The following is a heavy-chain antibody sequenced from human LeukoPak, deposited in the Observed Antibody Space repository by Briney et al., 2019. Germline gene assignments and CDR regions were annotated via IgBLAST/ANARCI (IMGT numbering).Heavy chain of an antibody. CDR1: GGSFSGYY. V-gene: IGHV4-34*01. CDR2: IIHSGST. Sequence: PSETLSLTCAVYGGSFSGYYWSWIRQPPGKGLEWIGEIIHSGSTNYNPSLKSRVTISVDTSKNQFSLKLSSVTAADTAVYYCARGGPLGYCSSTSCSNLNYYYYYGMDVWGQGTTVTVSS. D-gene: IGHD2-2*01. J-gene: IGHJ6*02. CDR3: ARGGPLGYCSSTSCSNLNYYYYYGMDV.